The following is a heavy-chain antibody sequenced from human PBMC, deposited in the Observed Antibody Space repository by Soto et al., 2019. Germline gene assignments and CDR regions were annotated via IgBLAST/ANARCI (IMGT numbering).Heavy chain of an antibody. D-gene: IGHD3-22*01. Sequence: SETLSLTCTVSGGSIGSSSYYWGWIRQPPGKGLEWIGSIYYSGSTYYNPSLKSRVTISVDTSKNQFSLKLSSVTAADTAVYYCARGITMIVVARFGYFDYWGQGTLVTVSS. CDR1: GGSIGSSSYY. CDR2: IYYSGST. CDR3: ARGITMIVVARFGYFDY. J-gene: IGHJ4*02. V-gene: IGHV4-39*01.